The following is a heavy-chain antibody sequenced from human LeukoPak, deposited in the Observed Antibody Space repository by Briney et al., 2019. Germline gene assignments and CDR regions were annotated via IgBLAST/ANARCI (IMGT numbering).Heavy chain of an antibody. CDR2: ISSNGGST. D-gene: IGHD4-17*01. J-gene: IGHJ5*02. CDR1: GFTFSSYA. V-gene: IGHV3-64*01. CDR3: ARGHDYGDYRGWFDP. Sequence: GGSLRLSCAASGFTFSSYAMHWVRQAPGKGLEYVSAISSNGGSTYYANSVKGRFTISRDNSKNTLYLQMGSLRAEDMAVYYCARGHDYGDYRGWFDPWGQGTLVTVSS.